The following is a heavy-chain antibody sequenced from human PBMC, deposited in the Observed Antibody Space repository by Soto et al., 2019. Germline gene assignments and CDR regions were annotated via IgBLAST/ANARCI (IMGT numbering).Heavy chain of an antibody. CDR2: INAGNGNT. CDR3: ARGGTPSIWAFFY. CDR1: GYTFTSYA. Sequence: GASVKVSCKASGYTFTSYAMHWVRQAPGRRLEWMGWINAGNGNTKYSQKFQGRVTITRDTSASTAYMELSSLRSEDTAVYYCARGGTPSIWAFFYWGQGTLVTVSS. V-gene: IGHV1-3*01. J-gene: IGHJ4*02. D-gene: IGHD3-16*01.